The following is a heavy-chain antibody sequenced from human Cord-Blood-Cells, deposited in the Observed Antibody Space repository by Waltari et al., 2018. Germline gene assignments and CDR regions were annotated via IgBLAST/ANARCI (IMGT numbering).Heavy chain of an antibody. CDR2: IYTSGST. J-gene: IGHJ6*03. Sequence: QVQLQESGPGLVKPSETLSLTCTVSGGSISSYYWSWIRQPAGKGLEGIGRIYTSGSTNYNPSLKSRVTMSVDTSKNQFSLKLSSVTAADTAVYYCAREGPLYYYYYMDVWGKGTTVTVSS. CDR1: GGSISSYY. V-gene: IGHV4-4*07. CDR3: AREGPLYYYYYMDV.